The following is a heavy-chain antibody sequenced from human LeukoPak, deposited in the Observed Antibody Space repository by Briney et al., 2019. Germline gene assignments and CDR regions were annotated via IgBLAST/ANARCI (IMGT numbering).Heavy chain of an antibody. V-gene: IGHV3-21*01. CDR1: GFTFSSYS. D-gene: IGHD2-2*01. CDR2: ISSSSSYI. Sequence: PGGSLRLSCAASGFTFSSYSMNWVRQAPGKGLEWVSSISSSSSYIYYADSVKGRFTISRDNAKNSLYLQMNSLRAGDTAVYYCASQVVPAARVDYWGQGTLVTVSS. J-gene: IGHJ4*02. CDR3: ASQVVPAARVDY.